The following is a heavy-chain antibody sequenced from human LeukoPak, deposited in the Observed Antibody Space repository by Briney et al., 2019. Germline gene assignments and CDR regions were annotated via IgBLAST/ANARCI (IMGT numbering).Heavy chain of an antibody. Sequence: SETLSLTCTVSGGSISSSSYYWGWIRQPPGKGLEWSGSIYYSGSTNYSPSLKSRVTMSVDTSKNQFSLKLSSVTAADTAVYYCARDRYYYDSSARYFDYWGQGTLVTVSS. V-gene: IGHV4-39*07. D-gene: IGHD3-22*01. CDR3: ARDRYYYDSSARYFDY. CDR2: IYYSGST. CDR1: GGSISSSSYY. J-gene: IGHJ4*02.